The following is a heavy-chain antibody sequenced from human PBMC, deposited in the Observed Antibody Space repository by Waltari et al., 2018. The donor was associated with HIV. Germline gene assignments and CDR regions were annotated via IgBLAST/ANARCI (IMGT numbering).Heavy chain of an antibody. CDR2: ISNDGSDK. V-gene: IGHV3-30*04. CDR3: AREFYYDSTGYNSGFDY. J-gene: IGHJ4*02. CDR1: GFTFGTSV. Sequence: QVHLVESGGGVVQPGRSLRLSCAASGFTFGTSVMHWVRQTPGKGLQWVADISNDGSDKEHAAAVQGRVTISRDNSRNTLYLQMNSLIPEDTAVYCCAREFYYDSTGYNSGFDYWGQGTLVTVSS. D-gene: IGHD3-22*01.